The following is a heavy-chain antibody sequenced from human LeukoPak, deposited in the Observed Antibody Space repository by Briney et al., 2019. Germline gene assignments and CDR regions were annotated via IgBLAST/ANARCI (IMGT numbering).Heavy chain of an antibody. CDR3: ARGGDFWSGPTTSDAFDI. V-gene: IGHV3-48*01. CDR1: GFTFSSYS. J-gene: IGHJ3*02. CDR2: ISSSSSTI. D-gene: IGHD3-3*01. Sequence: PGGSLRLSCAASGFTFSSYSMNWVRQAPGKGLEWVSYISSSSSTIYYADSVKGRFTISRDNAKNSLYLQMNSLRAEDTAVYYCARGGDFWSGPTTSDAFDIWGQGTMVTVSS.